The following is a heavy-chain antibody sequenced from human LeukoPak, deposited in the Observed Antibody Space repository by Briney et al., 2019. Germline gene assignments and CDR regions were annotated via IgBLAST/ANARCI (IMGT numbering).Heavy chain of an antibody. V-gene: IGHV1-69-2*01. CDR2: VDPEDGET. Sequence: VKVSCKVSGYTFTDYYMHWVQQAPGKGLEWMGLVDPEDGETIYAEKFQGRVTITADTSTDTAYMELSSLRSGDTAVYYCATGGSIDCSSTSCYYNWFDPWGQGTLVTVSS. CDR3: ATGGSIDCSSTSCYYNWFDP. J-gene: IGHJ5*02. D-gene: IGHD2-2*01. CDR1: GYTFTDYY.